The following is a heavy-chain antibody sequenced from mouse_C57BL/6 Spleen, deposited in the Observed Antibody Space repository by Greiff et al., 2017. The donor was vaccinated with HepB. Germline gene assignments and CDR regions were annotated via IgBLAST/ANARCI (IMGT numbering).Heavy chain of an antibody. D-gene: IGHD1-1*01. Sequence: VKLQESGPELVKPGASVKISCKASGYAFSSSWMNWVKQRPGKGLEWIGRIYPGDGDTNYNGKFKGKATLTADKSSSTAYMQLSSLTSEDSAVYFCARSDYYGSMDYWGQGTTLTVSS. CDR2: IYPGDGDT. CDR1: GYAFSSSW. V-gene: IGHV1-82*01. J-gene: IGHJ2*01. CDR3: ARSDYYGSMDY.